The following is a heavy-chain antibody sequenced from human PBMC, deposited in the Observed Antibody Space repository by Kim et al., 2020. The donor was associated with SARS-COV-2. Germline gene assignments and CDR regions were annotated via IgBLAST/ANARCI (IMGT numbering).Heavy chain of an antibody. J-gene: IGHJ6*02. V-gene: IGHV3-49*04. CDR3: TSIDVLRYFDSHYYYGMEV. CDR2: IRSKAYGGTT. D-gene: IGHD3-9*01. CDR1: GFTFGDYA. Sequence: GGSLRLSCTASGFTFGDYAMSWVRQAPGKGLEWVGFIRSKAYGGTTEYAASVKGRFTISRDDSKSIAYLQMNSLKTEDTAVDYCTSIDVLRYFDSHYYYGMEVWGQGTTVTVSS.